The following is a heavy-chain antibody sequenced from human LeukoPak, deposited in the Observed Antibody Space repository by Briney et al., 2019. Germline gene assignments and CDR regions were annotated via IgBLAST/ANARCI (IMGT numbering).Heavy chain of an antibody. CDR2: INHSGST. Sequence: PSETLSLTCAVYGGSFSGYYWSWIRQPPGKGLEWIGEINHSGSTNYNPSLKSRVTISVDTSKNQFSLKLSSVTAADTAVYYCARGRSPMVRGVKGYWGQGTLVTVSS. J-gene: IGHJ4*02. D-gene: IGHD3-10*01. CDR1: GGSFSGYY. CDR3: ARGRSPMVRGVKGY. V-gene: IGHV4-34*01.